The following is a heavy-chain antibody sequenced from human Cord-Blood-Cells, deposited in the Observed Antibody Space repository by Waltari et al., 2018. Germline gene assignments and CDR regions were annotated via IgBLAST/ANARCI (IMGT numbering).Heavy chain of an antibody. CDR2: ISWNSGSI. V-gene: IGHV3-9*01. D-gene: IGHD4-17*01. J-gene: IGHJ6*02. Sequence: LEWVSGISWNSGSIGYADSVKGRFTISRDNAKNSLYLQMNSLRAEDTALSYCAKGYGDYYYYGMDVWGQGTTVTVSS. CDR3: AKGYGDYYYYGMDV.